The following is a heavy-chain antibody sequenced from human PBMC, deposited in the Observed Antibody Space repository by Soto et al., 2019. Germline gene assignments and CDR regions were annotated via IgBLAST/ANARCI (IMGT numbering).Heavy chain of an antibody. CDR3: ASGGGVGYSYGLT. J-gene: IGHJ5*02. Sequence: QVQLVQSGAEVKKPGSSVKVSCKASGGTFSSYAISWVRHPPRQGLESMGGIIPILGTANYAQEFQGRVPITADESTSTAYMELSSLRSEDTAVYYCASGGGVGYSYGLTWGQGTLVTVSS. CDR2: IIPILGTA. CDR1: GGTFSSYA. V-gene: IGHV1-69*12. D-gene: IGHD5-18*01.